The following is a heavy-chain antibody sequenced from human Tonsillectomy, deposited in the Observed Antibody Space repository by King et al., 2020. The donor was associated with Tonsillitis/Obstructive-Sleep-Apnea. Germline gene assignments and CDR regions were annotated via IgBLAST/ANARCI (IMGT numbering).Heavy chain of an antibody. CDR2: INPSGGST. D-gene: IGHD3-22*01. CDR3: ARDYYYDSSGYYYFVY. CDR1: GYTFTSYY. V-gene: IGHV1-46*01. Sequence: QLVQSGAEVKKPGASVKDSCKASGYTFTSYYMHWVRQAPGQGLEWMGIINPSGGSTSYAQKFQGRVTMTRDTSTSTVYMELSSLRSEDTAVYYCARDYYYDSSGYYYFVYWGQGTLVTVSS. J-gene: IGHJ4*02.